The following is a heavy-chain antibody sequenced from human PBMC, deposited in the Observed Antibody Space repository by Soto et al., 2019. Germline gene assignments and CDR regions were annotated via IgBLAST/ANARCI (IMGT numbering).Heavy chain of an antibody. J-gene: IGHJ2*01. CDR1: GFSLSTSGVG. CDR3: AQITIFGVVTNSYWYFDL. V-gene: IGHV2-5*01. D-gene: IGHD3-3*01. Sequence: SGPTLVKPTQTLTLTCTFSGFSLSTSGVGVGWIRQPPGKALEWLALIYWNDDKRYSPSLKSRLTITKDTSKNQVVLTMTNMDPVDTATYYCAQITIFGVVTNSYWYFDLWGRGTLVTVSS. CDR2: IYWNDDK.